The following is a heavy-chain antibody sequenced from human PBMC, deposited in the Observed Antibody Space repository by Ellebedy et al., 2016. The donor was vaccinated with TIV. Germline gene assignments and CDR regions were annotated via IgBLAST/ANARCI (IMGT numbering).Heavy chain of an antibody. D-gene: IGHD4/OR15-4a*01. CDR2: IIWNSGDT. Sequence: SLKISCVGSGFTFHDHGMHWVRQVAGKGLEWVSGIIWNSGDTGQADAVKGRFTISRDNAKNSLYLQMNSLRAEDTALYYCVRDMSPGGAYYWGQGTLVTVSS. CDR3: VRDMSPGGAYY. J-gene: IGHJ4*02. CDR1: GFTFHDHG. V-gene: IGHV3-9*01.